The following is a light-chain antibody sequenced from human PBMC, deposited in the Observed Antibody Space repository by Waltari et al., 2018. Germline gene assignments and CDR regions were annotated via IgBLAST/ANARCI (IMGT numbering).Light chain of an antibody. Sequence: ILLTQSPGTLSLSPGERATLSCRASQSVYTNYLTWYKQRHGQAPRPLIYGTFNRATGIPDRFSGSGSGTDFTLRITRLEPEDSAIYYCQQYSSASLTFGGGTKMEI. CDR2: GTF. CDR1: QSVYTNY. CDR3: QQYSSASLT. J-gene: IGKJ4*01. V-gene: IGKV3-20*01.